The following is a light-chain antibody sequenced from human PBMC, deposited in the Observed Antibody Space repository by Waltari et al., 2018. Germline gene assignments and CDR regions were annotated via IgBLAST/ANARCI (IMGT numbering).Light chain of an antibody. CDR1: SSDVAGYNY. J-gene: IGLJ1*01. CDR2: DVS. Sequence: QSALTQPASVSGSPGQSITISCTGTSSDVAGYNYVSWYQQHPGKAPKLMIYDVSKRPSGVSNRFSASKSGNTASLTISGLQAEDEADYYCSSYTASSTYVFGTGTKVTVL. CDR3: SSYTASSTYV. V-gene: IGLV2-14*01.